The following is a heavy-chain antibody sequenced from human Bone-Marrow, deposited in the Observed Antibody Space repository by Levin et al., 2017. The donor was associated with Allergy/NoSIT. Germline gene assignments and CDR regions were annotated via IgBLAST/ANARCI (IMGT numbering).Heavy chain of an antibody. Sequence: ESLKISCAVYGGSFSGYYWSWIRQPPGKGLEWIGEINHSGSTNYNPSLKSRVTISVDTSKNQFSLKLSSVTAADTAVYYCARGNKYYYGSGSYSRASYYYYGMDVWGQGTTVTVSS. D-gene: IGHD3-10*01. CDR2: INHSGST. V-gene: IGHV4-34*01. CDR1: GGSFSGYY. J-gene: IGHJ6*02. CDR3: ARGNKYYYGSGSYSRASYYYYGMDV.